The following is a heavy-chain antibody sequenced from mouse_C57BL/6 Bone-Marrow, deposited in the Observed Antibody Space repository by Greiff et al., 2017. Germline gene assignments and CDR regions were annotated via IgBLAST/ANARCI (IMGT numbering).Heavy chain of an antibody. J-gene: IGHJ2*01. CDR3: ARGSTTVVATGF. CDR2: ISYDGSN. CDR1: GYSITSGYY. D-gene: IGHD1-1*01. Sequence: EVHLVESGPGLVKPSQSLSLTCSVTGYSITSGYYWNWIRQFPGNKLEWMGYISYDGSNNYNPFLKNRISITRDTSTHQFFLKLHFVATADTATYCCARGSTTVVATGFWGPGTTLTGSS. V-gene: IGHV3-6*01.